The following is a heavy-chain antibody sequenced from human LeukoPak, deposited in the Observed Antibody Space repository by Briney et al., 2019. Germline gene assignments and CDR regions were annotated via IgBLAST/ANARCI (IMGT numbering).Heavy chain of an antibody. D-gene: IGHD4-17*01. J-gene: IGHJ6*02. V-gene: IGHV1-2*02. CDR2: INPNSGVT. CDR1: GYTFTAYS. Sequence: ASLKVSCKASGYTFTAYSMHWVRQAPGQGLEWMGWINPNSGVTNYAQKFQGRVTMTGDKSMSTAYMELSSLKSEDTAVYYCARDQHGAVGYYGMDVWGQGTTVTVSS. CDR3: ARDQHGAVGYYGMDV.